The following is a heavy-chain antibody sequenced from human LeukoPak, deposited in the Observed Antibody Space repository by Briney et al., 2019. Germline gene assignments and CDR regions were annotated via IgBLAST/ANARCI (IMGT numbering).Heavy chain of an antibody. CDR3: ASRRYSGSYSGFYFDY. CDR2: IYYSGST. CDR1: GGSISSYY. D-gene: IGHD1-26*01. J-gene: IGHJ4*02. Sequence: PSETLSLTCTVSGGSISSYYWSWIRQPPGKGLEWIGYIYYSGSTNYNPSLKSRVTISVDTSKNQFSLKLSSVTAADTAVYYCASRRYSGSYSGFYFDYWGQGTLVTVSS. V-gene: IGHV4-59*12.